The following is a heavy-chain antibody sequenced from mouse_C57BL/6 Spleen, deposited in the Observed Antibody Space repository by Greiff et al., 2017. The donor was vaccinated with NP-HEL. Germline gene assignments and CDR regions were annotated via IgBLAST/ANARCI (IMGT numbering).Heavy chain of an antibody. J-gene: IGHJ1*03. CDR1: GYTFTGYW. D-gene: IGHD4-1*01. CDR2: ILPGSGST. CDR3: ARGTGTWYFDV. V-gene: IGHV1-9*01. Sequence: QVQLKESGAELMKPGASVKLSCKATGYTFTGYWIEWVKQRPGHGLEWIGEILPGSGSTNYNEKFKGKATFTADTSSNTAYMQLSSLTTEDSAIYYCARGTGTWYFDVWGTGTTVTVSS.